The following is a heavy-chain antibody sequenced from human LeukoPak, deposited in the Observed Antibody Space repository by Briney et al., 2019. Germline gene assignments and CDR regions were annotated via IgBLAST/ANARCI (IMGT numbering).Heavy chain of an antibody. Sequence: GGSLRLSCAASGFTFSNAWMSWVRQAPGKGLEWVGRIKSKTDGGTTDYAAPVKGRFTISRDDSKNTLYLQMNSLRAEDTAVYYCAKASVSSSWPSREDYYYGMDVWGQGTTVTVSS. V-gene: IGHV3-15*01. J-gene: IGHJ6*02. CDR2: IKSKTDGGTT. CDR3: AKASVSSSWPSREDYYYGMDV. CDR1: GFTFSNAW. D-gene: IGHD6-13*01.